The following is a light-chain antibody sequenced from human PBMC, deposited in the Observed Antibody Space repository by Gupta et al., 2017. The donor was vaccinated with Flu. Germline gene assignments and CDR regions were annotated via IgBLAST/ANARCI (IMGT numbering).Light chain of an antibody. CDR3: QQRDNWPLIT. CDR1: QSVKWY. V-gene: IGKV3-11*01. J-gene: IGKJ5*01. CDR2: DAS. Sequence: ATLSLSPGDRATLSCRASQSVKWYVAWYQQKPGEPPRLLIYDASNRATGIPARFSGSGSGTDFTLTISSLGPEDFAFYYCQQRDNWPLITFGQGTRLEIK.